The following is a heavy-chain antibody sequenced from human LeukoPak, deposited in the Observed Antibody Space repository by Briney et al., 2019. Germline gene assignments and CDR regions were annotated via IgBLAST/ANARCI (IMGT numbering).Heavy chain of an antibody. Sequence: GASVKVSCKVSGYTLTELSMHWVRQAPGKGLEWIGGFDPEDGETIYAQKFQGRVTMTEDTSTDTAYMELSSLRSEDTAVYYCATRSRIRDAFDIWGQGTMVTVSS. CDR1: GYTLTELS. J-gene: IGHJ3*02. CDR2: FDPEDGET. CDR3: ATRSRIRDAFDI. V-gene: IGHV1-24*01. D-gene: IGHD3-10*01.